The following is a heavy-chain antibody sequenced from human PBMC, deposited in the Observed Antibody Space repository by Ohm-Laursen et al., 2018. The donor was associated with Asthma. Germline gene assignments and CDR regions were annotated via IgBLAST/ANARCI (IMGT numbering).Heavy chain of an antibody. D-gene: IGHD1-26*01. V-gene: IGHV3-9*01. Sequence: SLRLSCAASGFTFDDYAMYWVRQAPGKGLEWVSGISWNSGSIGYADSVKGRFTISRDNAKNSLYLQMNSLRAEDTAVYYCARVPMQDWEYFDYWGQGTLVTVSS. CDR1: GFTFDDYA. CDR3: ARVPMQDWEYFDY. J-gene: IGHJ4*02. CDR2: ISWNSGSI.